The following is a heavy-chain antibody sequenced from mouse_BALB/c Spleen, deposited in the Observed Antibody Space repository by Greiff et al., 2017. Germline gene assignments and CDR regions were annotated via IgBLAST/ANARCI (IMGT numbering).Heavy chain of an antibody. D-gene: IGHD1-3*01. Sequence: EVNLVESGGDLVKPGGSLKLSCAASGFTFSSYGMSWVRQTPDKRLEWVATISSGGSYTYYPDSVKGRFTISRDNAKYTLYLQMSSLKSEDTAMYYCARRGSSYYAMDYWGQGTSVTVSS. CDR1: GFTFSSYG. CDR2: ISSGGSYT. J-gene: IGHJ4*01. V-gene: IGHV5-6*02. CDR3: ARRGSSYYAMDY.